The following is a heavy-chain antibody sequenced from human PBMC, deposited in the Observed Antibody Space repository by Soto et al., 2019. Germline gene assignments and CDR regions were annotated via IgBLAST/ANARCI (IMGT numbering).Heavy chain of an antibody. D-gene: IGHD1-1*01. J-gene: IGHJ4*01. V-gene: IGHV1-18*01. Sequence: ASLKASCKASANTFAKFGISWLRQAPGQGLEWLGWVNSNNGNTHYARDFPGRATLTTFTSTSPAYLDLRSLRSDDTAVYFCATVLISYNEGPTPFDFWGQGTLVTVSS. CDR1: ANTFAKFG. CDR2: VNSNNGNT. CDR3: ATVLISYNEGPTPFDF.